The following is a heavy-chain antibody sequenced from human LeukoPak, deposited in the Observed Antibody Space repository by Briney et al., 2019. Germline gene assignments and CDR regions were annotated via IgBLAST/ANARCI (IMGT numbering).Heavy chain of an antibody. Sequence: GGSLRLSCAASGFTVSSNYMSWVRQAPGKGLEWVAITYSGGSTYYADSVKGRFTISRDNSKNTVYLQMNSLRAEDTAVYYCARDGGSGRRHFDYWGQGTLVTASS. CDR1: GFTVSSNY. CDR3: ARDGGSGRRHFDY. D-gene: IGHD3-10*01. V-gene: IGHV3-53*01. J-gene: IGHJ4*02. CDR2: TYSGGST.